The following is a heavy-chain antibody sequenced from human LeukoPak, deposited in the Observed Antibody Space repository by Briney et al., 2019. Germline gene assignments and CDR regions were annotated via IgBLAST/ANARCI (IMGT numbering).Heavy chain of an antibody. Sequence: GRSLRLSCAASGFTFSSYAMHWVRQAPGKGLEWVAVISYDGSNKYYADSVKGRFTISRDNSKNSLYLQMNSLRAEDTAVYYCARDSYDILTGYRFDSWGQGTLVTVSS. V-gene: IGHV3-30-3*01. D-gene: IGHD3-9*01. J-gene: IGHJ4*02. CDR1: GFTFSSYA. CDR3: ARDSYDILTGYRFDS. CDR2: ISYDGSNK.